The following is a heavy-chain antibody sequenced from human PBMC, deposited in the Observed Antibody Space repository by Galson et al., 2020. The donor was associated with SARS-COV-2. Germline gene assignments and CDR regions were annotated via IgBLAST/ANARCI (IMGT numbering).Heavy chain of an antibody. D-gene: IGHD2-15*01. J-gene: IGHJ4*02. Sequence: SQASETLSLTCAVYGGSFSGYYWSWIRQPPGKGLEWIGELNHSGSTNYNPSLKSRVTISVDTSKNQFSLKLSSVTAADTAVYYCARENQAATFDYWGQGTLVTVSS. CDR3: ARENQAATFDY. CDR1: GGSFSGYY. V-gene: IGHV4-34*01. CDR2: LNHSGST.